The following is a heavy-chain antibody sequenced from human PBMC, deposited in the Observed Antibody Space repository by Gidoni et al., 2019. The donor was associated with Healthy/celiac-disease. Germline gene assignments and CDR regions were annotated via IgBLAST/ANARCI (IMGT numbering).Heavy chain of an antibody. CDR1: GGSISSSSYY. CDR3: ARMTVTTDIDY. CDR2: IYYSGST. V-gene: IGHV4-39*01. J-gene: IGHJ4*02. Sequence: QLQLQASGPGLVKPSETLSLTCTVSGGSISSSSYYWGWIRQPPGKGLEWIGSIYYSGSTYYNPSLKSRVTISVDTSKNQFSLKLSSVTAADTAVYYCARMTVTTDIDYWGQGTLVTVSS. D-gene: IGHD4-17*01.